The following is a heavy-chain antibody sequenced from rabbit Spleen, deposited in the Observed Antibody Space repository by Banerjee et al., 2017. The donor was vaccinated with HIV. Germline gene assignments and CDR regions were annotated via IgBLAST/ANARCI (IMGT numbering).Heavy chain of an antibody. CDR1: GIDFSSYYY. D-gene: IGHD7-1*01. CDR2: GYPDGIGST. Sequence: QSLEESGGDLVKPGASLTLTCTASGIDFSSYYYMCWVRQAPGKGLEWIGCGYPDGIGSTAYASWAKGRFTISKTSSTTVTLQMTSLTVADTATYFCARDTGTSFSSYGMDLWGQGTLVTVS. J-gene: IGHJ3*01. CDR3: ARDTGTSFSSYGMDL. V-gene: IGHV1S40*01.